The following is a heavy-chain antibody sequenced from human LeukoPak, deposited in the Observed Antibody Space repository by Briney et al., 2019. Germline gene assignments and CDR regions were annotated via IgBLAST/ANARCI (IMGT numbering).Heavy chain of an antibody. J-gene: IGHJ4*02. D-gene: IGHD3-22*01. CDR2: ISGSGGST. V-gene: IGHV3-23*01. Sequence: PGGSLRLSCAASGFTFSSYAMSWVRQAPGKGLEWVSAISGSGGSTYYADSVKGRFTISRDNSKNTLYLQMNSLRAEDTAVYYCAKGTPTMIVVVITNSPIDYWGQGTLVTVSS. CDR1: GFTFSSYA. CDR3: AKGTPTMIVVVITNSPIDY.